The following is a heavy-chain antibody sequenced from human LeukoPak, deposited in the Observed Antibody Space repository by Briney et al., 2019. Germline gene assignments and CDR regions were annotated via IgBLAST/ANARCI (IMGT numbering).Heavy chain of an antibody. J-gene: IGHJ4*02. V-gene: IGHV4-34*04. D-gene: IGHD6-19*01. CDR2: INHGGST. Sequence: SETLSLTCAVDAGSFSAYCWSWIRQPPGKGREWIGEINHGGSTNNHPSLKSRATISVDTSKNQFSLNLGSVTAADTAVYYCARVKQWNPCFDYWGQGTLVTVSS. CDR1: AGSFSAYC. CDR3: ARVKQWNPCFDY.